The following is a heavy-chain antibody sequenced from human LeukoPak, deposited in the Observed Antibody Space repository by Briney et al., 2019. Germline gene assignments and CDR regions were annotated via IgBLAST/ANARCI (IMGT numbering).Heavy chain of an antibody. D-gene: IGHD5-24*01. V-gene: IGHV4-39*01. CDR3: ARHEEEDGYNAKTFDY. CDR2: TYYSRNT. J-gene: IGHJ4*02. CDR1: GGSISSSGNF. Sequence: SETLSLTCTVSGGSISSSGNFWGWVRQPPGGGLEWIASTYYSRNTYYNPSLKSRVTISVDTSKNQFSLKLSSVTAADTAVYYCARHEEEDGYNAKTFDYWGQGTLVTVSS.